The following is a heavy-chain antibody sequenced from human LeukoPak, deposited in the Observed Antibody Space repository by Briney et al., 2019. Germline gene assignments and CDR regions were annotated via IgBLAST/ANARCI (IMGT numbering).Heavy chain of an antibody. V-gene: IGHV1-69-2*01. Sequence: ASVKISCKVSGYTFTDYYMHWVQQAPGKGLEWMGLVDPEDGETIYAEKFQGRVTITADTSTDTAYMELSSLRSEDTAVYYCAKVFRGGLLGGFDRWGQGTMVTVSS. CDR2: VDPEDGET. D-gene: IGHD2-15*01. CDR1: GYTFTDYY. J-gene: IGHJ3*01. CDR3: AKVFRGGLLGGFDR.